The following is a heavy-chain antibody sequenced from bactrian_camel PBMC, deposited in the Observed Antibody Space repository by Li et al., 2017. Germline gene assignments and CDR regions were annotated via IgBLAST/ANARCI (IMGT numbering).Heavy chain of an antibody. Sequence: VQLVESGGGPVQAGGSLRLSCAAPGHTHSTYCMAWFRQPPGKEREGVASIDSQGSIMYADGEKGRFSISKDNDKNTLYLEMGDLKPEDTAMYYCAADSPWYSDTCRYHYVGQGTQVTVS. V-gene: IGHV3S53*01. D-gene: IGHD6*01. CDR2: IDSQGSI. J-gene: IGHJ4*01. CDR3: AADSPWYSDTCRYHY. CDR1: GHTHSTYC.